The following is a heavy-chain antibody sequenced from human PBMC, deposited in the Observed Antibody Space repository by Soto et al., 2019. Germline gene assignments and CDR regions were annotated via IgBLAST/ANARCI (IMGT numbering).Heavy chain of an antibody. V-gene: IGHV6-1*01. Sequence: QSQTLSLPCAISGDRVSSNSAAWNWIRQSPSRGLEWLGRTYYRSKWYNDYAVSVKSRITINPDTSKNQFSLQLNSVTPEDTAVYYCARDSRGYYYYYYGMDVWGQGTTVTVSS. J-gene: IGHJ6*02. CDR2: TYYRSKWYN. CDR1: GDRVSSNSAA. CDR3: ARDSRGYYYYYYGMDV. D-gene: IGHD5-12*01.